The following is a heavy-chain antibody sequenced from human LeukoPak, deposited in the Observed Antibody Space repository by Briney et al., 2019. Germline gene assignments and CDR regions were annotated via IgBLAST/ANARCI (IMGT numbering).Heavy chain of an antibody. CDR2: IYHSGST. CDR3: ARNWNVVNFDY. Sequence: SETLSLTCTVSGYSISSGYYWGWIRQPPGKGLEWIGSIYHSGSTYYNPSLKSRVTISVDTSKNQFSLKLSSVTAADTAVYYRARNWNVVNFDYWGQGTLVTVSS. D-gene: IGHD1-1*01. CDR1: GYSISSGYY. V-gene: IGHV4-38-2*02. J-gene: IGHJ4*02.